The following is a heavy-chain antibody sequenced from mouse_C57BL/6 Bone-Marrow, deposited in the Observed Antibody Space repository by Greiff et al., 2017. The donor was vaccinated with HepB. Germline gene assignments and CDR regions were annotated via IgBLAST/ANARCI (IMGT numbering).Heavy chain of an antibody. D-gene: IGHD1-1*01. CDR2: INPNNGGT. J-gene: IGHJ3*01. CDR1: GYTFTDYY. CDR3: ARSFHYYGSSPWFAY. Sequence: VQLQQSGPELVKPGASVKISCKASGYTFTDYYMNWVKQSHGKSLEWIGDINPNNGGTSYNQKFKGKATLTVDKSSSTAYMELRSLTSEDSAVYYCARSFHYYGSSPWFAYWGQGTLVTVSA. V-gene: IGHV1-26*01.